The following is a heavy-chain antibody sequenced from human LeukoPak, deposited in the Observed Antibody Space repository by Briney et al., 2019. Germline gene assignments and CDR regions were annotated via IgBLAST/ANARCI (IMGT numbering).Heavy chain of an antibody. CDR1: GFIFDDYA. CDR2: ISWNSGSR. V-gene: IGHV3-9*01. Sequence: GGSLRLSCAASGFIFDDYAMHWVRQVPGKGLELVSGISWNSGSRGYADSVKGRFTISRDNSKNSLYLQMNSLRTEDTALYYCAKDGGYYGMDVWGQGTTVTVSS. CDR3: AKDGGYYGMDV. J-gene: IGHJ6*02.